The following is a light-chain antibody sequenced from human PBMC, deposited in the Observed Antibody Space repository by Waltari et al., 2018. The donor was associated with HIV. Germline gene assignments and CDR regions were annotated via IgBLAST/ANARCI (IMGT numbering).Light chain of an antibody. CDR1: SSDVGAYNY. CDR3: TSYAGSNNLRV. J-gene: IGLJ1*01. V-gene: IGLV2-8*01. Sequence: QSALTQPPSASGSPGQSVTISCTGTSSDVGAYNYVSWYQQHPGKAPKLMISEVSERPSGVPDRFSGSKSGNTASLTVSGLQVEDEADYYCTSYAGSNNLRVFGTGTKVTVL. CDR2: EVS.